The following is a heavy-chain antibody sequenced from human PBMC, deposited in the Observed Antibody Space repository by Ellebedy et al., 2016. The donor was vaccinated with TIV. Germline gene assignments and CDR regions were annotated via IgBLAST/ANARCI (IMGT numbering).Heavy chain of an antibody. CDR3: ARGGYGDYVWELDY. CDR1: GFTFSSYG. V-gene: IGHV3-33*08. D-gene: IGHD4-17*01. CDR2: IWYDGSNT. Sequence: GESLKISCAASGFTFSSYGMHWVRQAPGKGLEWVAVIWYDGSNTYYADSVKGRFTISRDNSKNTLYLQMNSLRAEDTAVYDCARGGYGDYVWELDYWGQGTLVTVSS. J-gene: IGHJ4*02.